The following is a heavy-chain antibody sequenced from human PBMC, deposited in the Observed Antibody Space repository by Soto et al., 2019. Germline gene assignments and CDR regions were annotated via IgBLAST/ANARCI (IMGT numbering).Heavy chain of an antibody. CDR2: IYYSGST. CDR1: GGSISSYY. CDR3: ARGGHYYDSSGYYYFDY. V-gene: IGHV4-59*01. Sequence: SETLSLTCTVSGGSISSYYWSWIRQPPGKGLEWIGYIYYSGSTNYNPSLKSRVTISVDTSKNQFSLKLSSVTAADTVVYYCARGGHYYDSSGYYYFDYWGQGTLVTVSS. J-gene: IGHJ4*02. D-gene: IGHD3-22*01.